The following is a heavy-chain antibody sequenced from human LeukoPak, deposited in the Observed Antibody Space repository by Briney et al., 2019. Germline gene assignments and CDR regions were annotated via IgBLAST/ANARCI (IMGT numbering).Heavy chain of an antibody. CDR3: ARQGDYVVDY. V-gene: IGHV4-4*02. CDR1: GGSISSGYW. Sequence: PSGTLSLTCTVSGGSISSGYWWSWVRQPPGKGLEWIAEIHHSGSANYNPSLKCRVTISVDKSNNQFSLNLSSVTAADTAVYYCARQGDYVVDYWGQGTLVTVSS. CDR2: IHHSGSA. J-gene: IGHJ4*02. D-gene: IGHD3-16*01.